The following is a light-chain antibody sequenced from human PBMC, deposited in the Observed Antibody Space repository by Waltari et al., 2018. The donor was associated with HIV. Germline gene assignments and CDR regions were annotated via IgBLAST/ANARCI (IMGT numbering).Light chain of an antibody. J-gene: IGLJ1*01. CDR1: SRDVGAFNY. CDR3: SAFTTINTYV. CDR2: HVS. V-gene: IGLV2-14*01. Sequence: QSALTQPASVSGSPGQSVTISCTGTSRDVGAFNYVYWYQQNPGKAPRLIIYHVSDRPSGISSRFSGSKSANTASLTISGLQTEDEADYYCSAFTTINTYVFGTGTKLSVL.